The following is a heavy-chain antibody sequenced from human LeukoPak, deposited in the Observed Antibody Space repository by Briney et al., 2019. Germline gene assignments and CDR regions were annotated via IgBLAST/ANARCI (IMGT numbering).Heavy chain of an antibody. CDR1: GYSFTGYW. CDR3: AILGVGYDSYFDY. CDR2: IYPGDSDT. V-gene: IGHV5-51*01. J-gene: IGHJ4*02. Sequence: GESLQISCKGSGYSFTGYWIGWVRQMPGKGLEWMGIIYPGDSDTRYSPYFQGQVTISADKSISTAYLQWSSLKASDTAMYYCAILGVGYDSYFDYWGQGTLVTVSS. D-gene: IGHD3-3*01.